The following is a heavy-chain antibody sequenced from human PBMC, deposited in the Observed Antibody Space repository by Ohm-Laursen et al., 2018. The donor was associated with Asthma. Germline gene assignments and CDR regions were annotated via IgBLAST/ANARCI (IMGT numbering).Heavy chain of an antibody. V-gene: IGHV1-69*01. CDR1: GGTLGTSV. Sequence: SSVKVSCKSLGGTLGTSVIGWVRQAPGQGLEWLGGINSVFGTSTYAQKFHDRFTITADESTSTVYMTLSSLTSEDTAVYYCSRKAGSCITSNCYSLDFWGQGTLVTVSS. D-gene: IGHD2-15*01. CDR3: SRKAGSCITSNCYSLDF. CDR2: INSVFGTS. J-gene: IGHJ4*02.